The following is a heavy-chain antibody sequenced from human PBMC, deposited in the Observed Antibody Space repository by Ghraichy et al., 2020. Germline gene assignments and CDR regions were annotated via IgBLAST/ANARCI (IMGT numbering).Heavy chain of an antibody. V-gene: IGHV3-66*01. CDR2: ISSDGNT. D-gene: IGHD3-22*01. CDR3: AIDWGDSKIIH. J-gene: IGHJ1*01. CDR1: GITVSSNY. Sequence: GGSLRLSCVASGITVSSNYMNWVRQTPEKGLEWVSVISSDGNTYYADSVKGRFTISRDTSRNMVFLQMNNLRGEDTALYYCAIDWGDSKIIHWGQGTLVTVSS.